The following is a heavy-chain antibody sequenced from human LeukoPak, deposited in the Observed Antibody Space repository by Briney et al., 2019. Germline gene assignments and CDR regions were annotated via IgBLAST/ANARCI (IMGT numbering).Heavy chain of an antibody. J-gene: IGHJ3*02. D-gene: IGHD3-16*02. CDR2: ISAYNGNT. CDR3: ARCIMITFGGVIVIPDAFDI. V-gene: IGHV1-18*01. CDR1: GYTFTSYG. Sequence: ASVKVSCKASGYTFTSYGISWVRQAPGQGLEWMGWISAYNGNTNYAQKFQGRVTTTRDTSISTAYMELSRLRSDDTAVYYCARCIMITFGGVIVIPDAFDIWGQGTMVTVSS.